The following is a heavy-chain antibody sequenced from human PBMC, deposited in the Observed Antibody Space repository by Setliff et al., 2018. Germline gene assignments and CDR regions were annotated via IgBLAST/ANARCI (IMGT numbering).Heavy chain of an antibody. Sequence: PSETLSLTCTVSGASINNHYWAWILQPPGKGLEWIGYVSHSGSTDYNPSLRSRVTVSVDTSRIHFSLKLRSVTAADTAVYYCARAPGRQDYHYMELWGKGTTVTVSS. CDR3: ARAPGRQDYHYMEL. V-gene: IGHV4-59*11. D-gene: IGHD2-15*01. CDR1: GASINNHY. CDR2: VSHSGST. J-gene: IGHJ6*03.